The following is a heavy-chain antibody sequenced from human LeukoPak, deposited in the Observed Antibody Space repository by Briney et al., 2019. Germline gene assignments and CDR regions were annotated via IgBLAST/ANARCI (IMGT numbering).Heavy chain of an antibody. CDR2: INWNGGST. CDR3: ARGEGDYYDSSGYQSHFDY. Sequence: SGGSLRLSCAASGFTFDDYGMSWVRQAPGKGLEWVSGINWNGGSTGYADSVKGRFTISRDNAKNSLYLQMNSLRAEDTALYYCARGEGDYYDSSGYQSHFDYWGQGTLVTVSS. CDR1: GFTFDDYG. D-gene: IGHD3-22*01. V-gene: IGHV3-20*04. J-gene: IGHJ4*02.